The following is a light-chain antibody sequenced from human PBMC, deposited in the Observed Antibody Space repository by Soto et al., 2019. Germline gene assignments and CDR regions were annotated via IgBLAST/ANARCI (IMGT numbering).Light chain of an antibody. Sequence: QMTQSPSSLSASIGDRVTISCQASQDVGNFLNWYQQRPGKAPYLLIYDASNLDSGVSSRFSGSGSGSDFSFTITSLQPDDVATYFCQQYGSLPITFGQGTRLDIK. V-gene: IGKV1-33*01. J-gene: IGKJ5*01. CDR3: QQYGSLPIT. CDR1: QDVGNF. CDR2: DAS.